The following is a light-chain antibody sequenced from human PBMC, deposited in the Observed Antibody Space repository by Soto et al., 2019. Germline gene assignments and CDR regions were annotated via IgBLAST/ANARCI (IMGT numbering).Light chain of an antibody. CDR2: GAS. V-gene: IGKV3-20*01. CDR3: QQYGALPPT. J-gene: IGKJ4*01. CDR1: QTVSNTY. Sequence: EIVLTQFPGALSLSPGERVTLSCRASQTVSNTYLAWYQQTSGQPPKFLIYGASNRATGIPDRFSGSGSGTDFTLTISRLEPEDFAVYYCQQYGALPPTFGGGTKVEIK.